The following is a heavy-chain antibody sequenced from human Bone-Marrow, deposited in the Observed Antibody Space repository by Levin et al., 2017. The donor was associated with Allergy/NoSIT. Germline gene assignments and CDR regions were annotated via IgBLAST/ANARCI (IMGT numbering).Heavy chain of an antibody. J-gene: IGHJ4*02. Sequence: GGSLRLSCAASGFTFSTYWMSWVRQTPDKGLEWVANIKEDGSAKYYVDSVKGRFIISRDNAKNSLYLQMNSLRAEDTAVYYCARDLVKAGATSQQDSGGQGTLVTVS. D-gene: IGHD6-25*01. CDR2: IKEDGSAK. V-gene: IGHV3-7*01. CDR1: GFTFSTYW. CDR3: ARDLVKAGATSQQDS.